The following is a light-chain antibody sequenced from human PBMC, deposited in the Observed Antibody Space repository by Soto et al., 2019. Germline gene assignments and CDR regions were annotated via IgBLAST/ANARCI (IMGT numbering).Light chain of an antibody. CDR3: QVWDTSSDWV. Sequence: SYELTQPPSVSVAPGPTARIACGGNNVGSKSVHWYQQKPGQAPVLVVYDDSARPSGIPERFSGSNSGNTSTLTISRVEAGDEADYYCQVWDTSSDWVFGGGTKLTVL. CDR2: DDS. J-gene: IGLJ3*02. V-gene: IGLV3-21*02. CDR1: NVGSKS.